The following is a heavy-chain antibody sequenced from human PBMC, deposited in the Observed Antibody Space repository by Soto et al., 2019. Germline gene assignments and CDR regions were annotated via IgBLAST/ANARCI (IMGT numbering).Heavy chain of an antibody. J-gene: IGHJ6*02. Sequence: PSQTLSLTCAISGDTVSSTRAAWNWIRQSPSRGLKWLGRTYYRSQWHSDYATSVKGRIAINPDTSQNQFSLHLTSVTPEDAAVYYCARARYYYDSSGSYRGLYGMDVWGQGTTVTVSS. CDR1: GDTVSSTRAA. D-gene: IGHD3-22*01. CDR3: ARARYYYDSSGSYRGLYGMDV. V-gene: IGHV6-1*01. CDR2: TYYRSQWHS.